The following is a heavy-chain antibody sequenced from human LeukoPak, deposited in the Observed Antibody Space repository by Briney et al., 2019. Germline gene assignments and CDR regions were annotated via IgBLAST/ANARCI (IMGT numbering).Heavy chain of an antibody. CDR2: IRYGGSNK. V-gene: IGHV3-30*02. CDR1: GFTFSSYG. CDR3: VKDLLSSSWYYFEY. J-gene: IGHJ4*02. D-gene: IGHD6-13*01. Sequence: PGGSLRLSCAASGFTFSSYGMHWVRQTPGKGLEWVAFIRYGGSNKYYADSVKGRFTISRDNSKNTLYLQMNSLRVEDTAVYYCVKDLLSSSWYYFEYWGQGTLVTVSS.